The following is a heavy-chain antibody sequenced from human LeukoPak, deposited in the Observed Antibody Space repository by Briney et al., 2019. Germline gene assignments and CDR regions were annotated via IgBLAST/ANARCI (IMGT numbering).Heavy chain of an antibody. Sequence: PSETLSLTCTVSGGSISSYYWSWIRQPPGKGLEWIGYIYYSGSTNYNPSLKSRVTISVDTSENQFSLKLSSVTAADTAVYYCAREAPTYYYDSSGPNFDLWGRGTLVTVSS. J-gene: IGHJ2*01. CDR3: AREAPTYYYDSSGPNFDL. D-gene: IGHD3-22*01. V-gene: IGHV4-59*01. CDR2: IYYSGST. CDR1: GGSISSYY.